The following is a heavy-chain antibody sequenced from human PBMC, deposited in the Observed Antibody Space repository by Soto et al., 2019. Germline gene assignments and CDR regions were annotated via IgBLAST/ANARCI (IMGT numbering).Heavy chain of an antibody. CDR3: ATGMDYYDSRGYYLGRAFDY. V-gene: IGHV3-23*01. Sequence: EVQLLESGGGLVQPGGSLRLSCAASGFTFSSYAMSWVRQAPGKGLEWVSAISGSGGSTYYADSVKGRFTISRDNSKNTLYLPMTGLRAEDTAVYYCATGMDYYDSRGYYLGRAFDYWGQGTLVTVSS. D-gene: IGHD3-22*01. CDR1: GFTFSSYA. CDR2: ISGSGGST. J-gene: IGHJ4*02.